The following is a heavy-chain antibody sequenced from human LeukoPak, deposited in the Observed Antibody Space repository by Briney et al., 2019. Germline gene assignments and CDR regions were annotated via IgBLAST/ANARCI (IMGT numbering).Heavy chain of an antibody. Sequence: GGSLRLSCAASGFTFDVYAMHWVRQAPGKGLEWVSGISWNSGSIRYADSVKGRFTISRDNAKDSLYLQMNSLRAEDMALYYCAKDNGNYGSGSYYDYWGQGTLVTVSS. V-gene: IGHV3-9*03. J-gene: IGHJ4*02. CDR1: GFTFDVYA. D-gene: IGHD3-10*01. CDR2: ISWNSGSI. CDR3: AKDNGNYGSGSYYDY.